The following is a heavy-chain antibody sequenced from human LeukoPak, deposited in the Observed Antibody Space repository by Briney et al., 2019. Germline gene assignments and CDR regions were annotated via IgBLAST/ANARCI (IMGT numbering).Heavy chain of an antibody. J-gene: IGHJ4*02. Sequence: GGSLRLSCAASGFTFSSYAMSWVRQAPGKGLEWVSAISGSGGSTYYADSVKGRFTISRDNSKNTLYLQMNSLRAEDTAVYYCAKDTGIAVAGPPLHWGQGTLVTVSS. CDR1: GFTFSSYA. V-gene: IGHV3-23*01. CDR3: AKDTGIAVAGPPLH. CDR2: ISGSGGST. D-gene: IGHD6-19*01.